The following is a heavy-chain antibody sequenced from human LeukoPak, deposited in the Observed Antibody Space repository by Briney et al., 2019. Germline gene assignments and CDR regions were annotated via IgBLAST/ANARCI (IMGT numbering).Heavy chain of an antibody. J-gene: IGHJ3*02. CDR1: GGSISSYN. D-gene: IGHD3-10*01. V-gene: IGHV4-59*01. Sequence: SETLSLTCSASGGSISSYNWSWIRQPPGKGLEWIGYLYYSGSTNSNPSLKSRVTMSVDTSKNQFSLKLRSVTAADTAVYYCARGGSGISNAFDIWGQGTMVTVSS. CDR2: LYYSGST. CDR3: ARGGSGISNAFDI.